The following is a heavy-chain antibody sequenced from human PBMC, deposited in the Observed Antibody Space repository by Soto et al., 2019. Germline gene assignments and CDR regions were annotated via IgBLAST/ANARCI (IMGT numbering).Heavy chain of an antibody. D-gene: IGHD6-13*01. J-gene: IGHJ4*02. CDR3: ARDQTYSSSSAQGVDY. Sequence: GGSLRLSCAASGLTFSSYGMHWVRQAPGKGLEWVAFIWYDGSNKNYADSVKGRFTISRDNSKNTLYLQMNSLRAEDTAVYYCARDQTYSSSSAQGVDYWGQGTLVTVSS. V-gene: IGHV3-33*01. CDR2: IWYDGSNK. CDR1: GLTFSSYG.